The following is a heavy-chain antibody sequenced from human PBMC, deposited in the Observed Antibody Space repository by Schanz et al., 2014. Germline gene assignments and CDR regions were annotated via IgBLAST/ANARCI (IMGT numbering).Heavy chain of an antibody. D-gene: IGHD3-22*01. CDR3: ARVDSSGYFFDN. CDR2: ISDSGDTA. Sequence: EVQLVESGGGLVQPGGSLRLSCAASGFTFTNYAMSWVRQAPGKGLEWVSLISDSGDTAYYADSVKGRFTISRDNSKNTLYLQMNSLRAEDTAVYFCARVDSSGYFFDNWGQGTRVTVSS. J-gene: IGHJ4*02. V-gene: IGHV3-23*04. CDR1: GFTFTNYA.